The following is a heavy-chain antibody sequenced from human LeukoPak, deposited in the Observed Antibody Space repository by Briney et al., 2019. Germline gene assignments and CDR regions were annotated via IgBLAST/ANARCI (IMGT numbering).Heavy chain of an antibody. Sequence: SETLSLTCTVSGGSISSYYWSWIRQPPGKGLEWIGYIYYSGSTNYNPSLKSRVTISVDTSKNQFSLKLSSVTAADTAVYYCARGPYNTLSYYYDSSGRRGYFDYWGQGTLVTVSS. J-gene: IGHJ4*02. CDR2: IYYSGST. V-gene: IGHV4-59*01. CDR3: ARGPYNTLSYYYDSSGRRGYFDY. D-gene: IGHD3-22*01. CDR1: GGSISSYY.